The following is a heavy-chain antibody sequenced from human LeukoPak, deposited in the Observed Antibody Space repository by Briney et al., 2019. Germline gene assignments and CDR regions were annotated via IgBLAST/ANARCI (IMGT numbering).Heavy chain of an antibody. V-gene: IGHV3-66*01. J-gene: IGHJ4*02. CDR2: IYSGGST. CDR3: ARDPFGPGYFDY. D-gene: IGHD3-10*01. Sequence: QAGGSLRLSCAASGFTVSSNYMSWVRQAPGKGLEWVSAIYSGGSTYYADSVKGRFTISRDNSKNTLYLQMNSLRAEDTAVYYCARDPFGPGYFDYWGQGTLVTVSS. CDR1: GFTVSSNY.